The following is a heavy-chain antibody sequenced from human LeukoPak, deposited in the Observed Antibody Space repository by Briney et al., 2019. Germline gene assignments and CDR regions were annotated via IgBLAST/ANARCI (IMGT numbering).Heavy chain of an antibody. J-gene: IGHJ1*01. Sequence: SETLSLACAVYGGSFSGYYWSWIRQPPGKGLEWIGEINHSGSTNYNPSLKSRVTISVDTSKNQFSLKLSSVTAADTAVYYCARGGFYDPHSQHWGQGTLVTVSS. CDR2: INHSGST. CDR1: GGSFSGYY. CDR3: ARGGFYDPHSQH. V-gene: IGHV4-34*01. D-gene: IGHD2/OR15-2a*01.